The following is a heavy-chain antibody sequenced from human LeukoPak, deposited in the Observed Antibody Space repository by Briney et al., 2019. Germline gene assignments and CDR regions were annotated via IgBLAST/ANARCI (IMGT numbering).Heavy chain of an antibody. D-gene: IGHD4-23*01. CDR3: ARDANTRGNSFDP. CDR2: TYYSGST. Sequence: SETLSLTCTVSGGSISSYYWSWIRQPPGKGLEWIGYTYYSGSTNYNPSLKSRGTISIDTSKNQFSLKLSSVTATDTAVYYCARDANTRGNSFDPWGQGTLVTVSS. CDR1: GGSISSYY. J-gene: IGHJ5*02. V-gene: IGHV4-59*01.